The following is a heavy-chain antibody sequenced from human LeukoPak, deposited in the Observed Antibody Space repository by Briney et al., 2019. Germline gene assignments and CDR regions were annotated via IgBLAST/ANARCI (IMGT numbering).Heavy chain of an antibody. CDR1: GGSINSHY. J-gene: IGHJ4*02. Sequence: PSETLSLTCTVSGGSINSHYWSWIRQSPGKGLEWIGEITHSGSTNCNPSLKSRVTISVDTSKNQFSLKLNSVTAADTAVYYCARAARGLSYYFDYWGQGTLVTVSS. CDR3: ARAARGLSYYFDY. D-gene: IGHD4-17*01. V-gene: IGHV4-34*01. CDR2: ITHSGST.